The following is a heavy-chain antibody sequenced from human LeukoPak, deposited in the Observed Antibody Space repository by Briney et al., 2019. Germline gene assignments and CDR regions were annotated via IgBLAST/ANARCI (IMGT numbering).Heavy chain of an antibody. V-gene: IGHV3-53*01. CDR1: GFTVSSNY. D-gene: IGHD6-6*01. Sequence: GGSLRLSCAASGFTVSSNYMSWVRQAPGKGLEWVSVIYSGGSTYYADSAKGRFTISRDNSKNTLYLQMNSLRAEDTAVYYCARGSSIAGFPFDYWGQGTLVTVSS. CDR3: ARGSSIAGFPFDY. J-gene: IGHJ4*02. CDR2: IYSGGST.